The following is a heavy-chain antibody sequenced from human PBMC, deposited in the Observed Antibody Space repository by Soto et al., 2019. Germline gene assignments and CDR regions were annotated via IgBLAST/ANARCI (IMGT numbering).Heavy chain of an antibody. J-gene: IGHJ5*02. CDR3: ARVRQGCSSTSCYFDP. CDR2: IHHSGST. V-gene: IGHV4-4*02. Sequence: KTSETLSLTCAVSGGSISSSNWWNWVRQPPGKGLEWIGEIHHSGSTNYNPSLKSRVTISVDKSKNQFSLKLNSVTAADTAVYYCARVRQGCSSTSCYFDPWGQGTLVTVS. CDR1: GGSISSSNW. D-gene: IGHD2-2*01.